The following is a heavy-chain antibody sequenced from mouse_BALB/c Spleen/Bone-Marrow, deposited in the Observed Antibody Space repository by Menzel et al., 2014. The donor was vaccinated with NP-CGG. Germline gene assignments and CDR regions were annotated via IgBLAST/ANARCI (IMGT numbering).Heavy chain of an antibody. Sequence: EVKVEESGGGLVQPGGSLKLSCATSGFTFSDYYMYWVRQTPEKRLEWVAYISNGGGSTYYPDTVKGRFTISRDNAKNTLYLQMSRPKSEDTAMYYCASTYYGNPFAYWGQGTLVTVSA. CDR1: GFTFSDYY. V-gene: IGHV5-12*02. D-gene: IGHD2-10*01. J-gene: IGHJ3*01. CDR3: ASTYYGNPFAY. CDR2: ISNGGGST.